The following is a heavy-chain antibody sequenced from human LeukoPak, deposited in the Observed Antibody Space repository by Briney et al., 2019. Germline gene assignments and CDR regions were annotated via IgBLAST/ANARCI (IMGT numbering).Heavy chain of an antibody. V-gene: IGHV3-23*01. CDR1: GFTFSSYA. Sequence: QPGGSLRLSCAASGFTFSSYAMSWVRQAPGKGLEWVSAISGSGGSTYYADSVKGRFTISRDNSKNTLYLQMNSLRAEDTAVYYCAKVPSWLGAADRPNWFDPWGQGTLVTVSS. CDR3: AKVPSWLGAADRPNWFDP. CDR2: ISGSGGST. D-gene: IGHD6-19*01. J-gene: IGHJ5*02.